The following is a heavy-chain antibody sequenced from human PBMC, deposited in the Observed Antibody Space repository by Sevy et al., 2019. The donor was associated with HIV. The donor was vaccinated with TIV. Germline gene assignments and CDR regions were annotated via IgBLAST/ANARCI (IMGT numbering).Heavy chain of an antibody. V-gene: IGHV3-23*01. J-gene: IGHJ4*02. CDR2: ISGSGGDT. CDR1: GFTFSTYA. Sequence: GGSLRLSCAASGFTFSTYAMSWVRQAPGKGLEWVSVISGSGGDTYYADSVKGRFTISRDNSKNTLFLQMNSLRAEDSAIYYCARDRGEILHSAFDYWGQGTLVTVSS. CDR3: ARDRGEILHSAFDY. D-gene: IGHD3-16*01.